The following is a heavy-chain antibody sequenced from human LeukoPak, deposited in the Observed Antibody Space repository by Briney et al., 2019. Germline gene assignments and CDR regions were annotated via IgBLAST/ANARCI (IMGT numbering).Heavy chain of an antibody. Sequence: PGGSLRLSCAASGFTFDDYTMHWVRQAPGKGLEWVSLISWDGGSTYYADSVKGRLTISRDNSKNSLYLQMNSLRTEDTALYYCAKDYHYDSSGYRYYFDYWGQGTLVTVSS. CDR3: AKDYHYDSSGYRYYFDY. J-gene: IGHJ4*02. V-gene: IGHV3-43*01. CDR1: GFTFDDYT. CDR2: ISWDGGST. D-gene: IGHD3-22*01.